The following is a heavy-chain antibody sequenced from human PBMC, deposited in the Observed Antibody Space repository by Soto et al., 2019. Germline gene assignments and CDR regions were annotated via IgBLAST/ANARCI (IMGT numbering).Heavy chain of an antibody. J-gene: IGHJ4*02. V-gene: IGHV3-21*01. CDR1: GFTFSSHS. D-gene: IGHD2-2*01. CDR3: ARGYDMVAVPVTIRVADFDY. CDR2: ISTSGSDK. Sequence: EVQLVESGGGLVKPGGSLRLSCADSGFTFSSHSMNWVRQAPGKGLEWVSSISTSGSDKSYADSVKGRFTISRDNAKNSLYLQMTNLRVDHTAVYYCARGYDMVAVPVTIRVADFDYWGQGAVVTVSS.